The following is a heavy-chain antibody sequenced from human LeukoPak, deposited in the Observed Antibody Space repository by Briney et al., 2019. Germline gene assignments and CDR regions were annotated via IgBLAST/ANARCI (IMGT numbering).Heavy chain of an antibody. D-gene: IGHD5-18*01. CDR3: VRGGGRYRYEGGY. CDR2: IGPSGVTR. J-gene: IGHJ4*02. CDR1: GFMFGNHG. V-gene: IGHV3-48*04. Sequence: GGSLRLSCEGSGFMFGNHGLIWVRQAPGKGLDWLSFIGPSGVTRLYANSVKGRFTISRDNAENSVFLQMNSLRVEDTAVYYCVRGGGRYRYEGGYWGQGTLVIVSS.